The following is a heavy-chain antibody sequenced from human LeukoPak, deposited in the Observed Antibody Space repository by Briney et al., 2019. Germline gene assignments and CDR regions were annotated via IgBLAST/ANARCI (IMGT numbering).Heavy chain of an antibody. CDR1: GGSISRSGYS. CDR2: IYYTGST. CDR3: ARGHPGAFDI. J-gene: IGHJ3*02. Sequence: PSETLSLTCAVSGGSISRSGYSWSWIRQPPGKGLEWIGYIYYTGSTYYNPSLKSRLTISVDTSKNQFSLRLTSVTAADTAVYYCARGHPGAFDIWGQGTMVTVSS. V-gene: IGHV4-30-4*07.